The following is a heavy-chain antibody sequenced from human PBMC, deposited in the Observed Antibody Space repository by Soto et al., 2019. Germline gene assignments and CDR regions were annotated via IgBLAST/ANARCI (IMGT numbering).Heavy chain of an antibody. CDR3: ARASIAAAGTSICDY. D-gene: IGHD6-13*01. V-gene: IGHV4-31*03. CDR2: IYYSGST. J-gene: IGHJ4*02. CDR1: GGSISSGGYY. Sequence: SETLSLTCTVSGGSISSGGYYWSWIRQHPGKGLEWIGYIYYSGSTYYNPSLRSRVTISVDTSKNQFSLKLSSVTAADTAVYYCARASIAAAGTSICDYWGQGTLVTVSS.